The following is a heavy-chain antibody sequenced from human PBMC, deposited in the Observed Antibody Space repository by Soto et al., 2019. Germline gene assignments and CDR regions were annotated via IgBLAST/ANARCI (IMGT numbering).Heavy chain of an antibody. V-gene: IGHV3-33*01. D-gene: IGHD1-26*01. CDR2: IWYDGSNR. CDR1: GFSFTDYG. J-gene: IGHJ4*02. CDR3: VRDWLGSSFDC. Sequence: QVQLVQSGGGVVQPGRSLRLSCATSGFSFTDYGMHWVRQAPGKGLEWVAVIWYDGSNRDYSDSVKGRFTISRDDSKNTVYLQMNSLRAEDTAVYYCVRDWLGSSFDCWGQGTLVTVSS.